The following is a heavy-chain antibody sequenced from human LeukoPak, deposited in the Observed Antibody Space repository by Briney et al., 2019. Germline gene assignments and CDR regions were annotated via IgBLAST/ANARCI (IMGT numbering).Heavy chain of an antibody. D-gene: IGHD5-24*01. CDR2: ISSNGGST. J-gene: IGHJ4*02. CDR1: GFTFSSYA. V-gene: IGHV3-64*02. CDR3: ARDGGDGYNLDY. Sequence: SGGSLRLSCSASGFTFSSYAMHWVRQAPGKGLEYVSAISSNGGSTYYADSVKGRFTISRDNSKNTLYLQMGSLRAEDMAVYYCARDGGDGYNLDYWGQGTLVTVSS.